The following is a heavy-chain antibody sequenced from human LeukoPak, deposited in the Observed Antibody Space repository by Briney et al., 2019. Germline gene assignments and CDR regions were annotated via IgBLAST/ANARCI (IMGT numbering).Heavy chain of an antibody. Sequence: GGSLRLSCAASGFTFSSYSMNWVRQAPGKGLEWVSSISSSSSYIYYADSVKGRFTISRDNARNSLFLQMNSLRADDTAIYYCARAGEMRYMDAWGKGTAVTVSS. CDR2: ISSSSSYI. J-gene: IGHJ6*03. D-gene: IGHD5-24*01. CDR1: GFTFSSYS. V-gene: IGHV3-21*01. CDR3: ARAGEMRYMDA.